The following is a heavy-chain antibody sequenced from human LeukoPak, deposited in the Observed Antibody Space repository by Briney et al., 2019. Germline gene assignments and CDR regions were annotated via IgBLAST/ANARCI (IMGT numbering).Heavy chain of an antibody. V-gene: IGHV3-7*03. CDR3: AKVGSSGYGMDV. CDR1: GFTFSYHW. CDR2: IKNDGTVK. D-gene: IGHD1-1*01. Sequence: GGSLRLSCAASGFTFSYHWMTWVRQAPGKGLEWVANIKNDGTVKNYVDSVKGRFTISRDNAKNSLYLQMNSLRGEDTALYYCAKVGSSGYGMDVWGQRTTVTVSS. J-gene: IGHJ6*02.